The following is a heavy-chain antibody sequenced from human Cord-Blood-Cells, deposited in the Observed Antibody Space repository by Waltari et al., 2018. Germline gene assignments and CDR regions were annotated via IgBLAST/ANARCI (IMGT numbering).Heavy chain of an antibody. V-gene: IGHV1-69-2*01. CDR1: GYTLTDYH. J-gene: IGHJ6*02. CDR3: ATPGTYIVRNPSYGMDV. CDR2: VDPEDGET. Sequence: EVQLVQSGAEVKKPGATVKISCKVSGYTLTDYHMHWVQQAPGQGLEWMGLVDPEDGETIYAEKFQGRVTITADTSTDTAYMELSSLRSEDTAVYYCATPGTYIVRNPSYGMDVWGQGTTVTVSS. D-gene: IGHD3-16*02.